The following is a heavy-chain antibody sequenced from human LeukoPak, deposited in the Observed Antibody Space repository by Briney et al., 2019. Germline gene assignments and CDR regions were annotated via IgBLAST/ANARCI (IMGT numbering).Heavy chain of an antibody. CDR3: ARARTTVTRTFDY. J-gene: IGHJ4*02. CDR2: IYYSGST. CDR1: GGSISSYY. D-gene: IGHD4-17*01. Sequence: SETLSLTCTVSGGSISSYYWSWIRQPPGKGLEWIGYIYYSGSTNYNPSLKSRVTISVDTSKNQFSLKLSSVTAADTAVYYCARARTTVTRTFDYWGQGTLVTVSS. V-gene: IGHV4-59*01.